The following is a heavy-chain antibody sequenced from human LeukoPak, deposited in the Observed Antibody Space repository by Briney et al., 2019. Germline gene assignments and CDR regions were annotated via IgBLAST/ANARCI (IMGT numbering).Heavy chain of an antibody. V-gene: IGHV3-48*01. J-gene: IGHJ6*03. CDR3: ARRGADSYYYYMDV. CDR2: IGTTTTM. CDR1: GFTFSSYR. D-gene: IGHD4/OR15-4a*01. Sequence: GGSLRLSCAASGFTFSSYRMNWVRQSPEKGLEWIAFIGTTTTMYYADSVKGRFTISRDNAKNSLYLQMNSLTVEDTAVYYCARRGADSYYYYMDVWGKGTTVIVSS.